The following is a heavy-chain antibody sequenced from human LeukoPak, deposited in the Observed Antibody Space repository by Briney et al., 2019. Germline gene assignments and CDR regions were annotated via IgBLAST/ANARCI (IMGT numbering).Heavy chain of an antibody. Sequence: ASVTVSCKASGYTFSSYGISWVRQAPGQGLEWMGWISTYNGNTNYAQRLQGRVTMTTDTSTSTAYMELRSLRSDDTAVYYCARDGDSGYDSFDWFDPWGEGALVTVSS. V-gene: IGHV1-18*01. CDR3: ARDGDSGYDSFDWFDP. J-gene: IGHJ5*02. CDR1: GYTFSSYG. CDR2: ISTYNGNT. D-gene: IGHD5-12*01.